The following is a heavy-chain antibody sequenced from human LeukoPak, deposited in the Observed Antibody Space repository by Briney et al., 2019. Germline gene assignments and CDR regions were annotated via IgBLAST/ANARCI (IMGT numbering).Heavy chain of an antibody. CDR1: GFTFDDYA. Sequence: GRSLRLSCAASGFTFDDYAMHWVRQAPGKGLEWVSDISWNSGSIGYADSVKGRFTISRDNAKNSLYLQMNSLRAEDTALYYCAKDKFGYSSSSPLFDYWGQGTLVTVSS. V-gene: IGHV3-9*01. D-gene: IGHD6-13*01. CDR3: AKDKFGYSSSSPLFDY. CDR2: ISWNSGSI. J-gene: IGHJ4*02.